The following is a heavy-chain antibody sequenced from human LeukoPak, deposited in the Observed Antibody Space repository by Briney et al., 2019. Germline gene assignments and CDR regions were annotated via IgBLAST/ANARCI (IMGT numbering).Heavy chain of an antibody. J-gene: IGHJ4*02. D-gene: IGHD3-22*01. CDR3: ARVRSYDTSGYYYFDY. Sequence: GGSLRLSCAASGFTFSTYAMHWVRQAPGKGLEYVSAISSNGGSTYYANSVKGRFTISRDNSKNTLYLQLGSLRTEDMAVYYCARVRSYDTSGYYYFDYWGQGTLVTVSS. CDR1: GFTFSTYA. CDR2: ISSNGGST. V-gene: IGHV3-64*01.